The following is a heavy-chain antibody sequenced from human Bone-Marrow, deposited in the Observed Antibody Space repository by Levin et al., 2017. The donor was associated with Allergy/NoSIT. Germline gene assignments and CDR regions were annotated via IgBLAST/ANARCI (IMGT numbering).Heavy chain of an antibody. CDR3: ARAPIRLYYYYMDV. V-gene: IGHV1-46*01. CDR2: INPSGGST. CDR1: GYTFTSYY. J-gene: IGHJ6*03. D-gene: IGHD4-17*01. Sequence: GGSLRLSCKASGYTFTSYYMHWVRQAPGQGLEWMGIINPSGGSTSYAQKFQGRVTMTRDTSTSTVYMELSSLRSEDTAVYYCARAPIRLYYYYMDVWGKGTTVTVSS.